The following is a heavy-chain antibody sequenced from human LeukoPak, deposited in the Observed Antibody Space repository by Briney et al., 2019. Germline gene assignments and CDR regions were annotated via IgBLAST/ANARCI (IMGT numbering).Heavy chain of an antibody. J-gene: IGHJ4*02. CDR1: GYTFTGYH. Sequence: ASVKVSCKASGYTFTGYHMHWVRQAPGQGLEWMGRINPNSGDTNYAQKFQGRVTMTRDTSISTAYMELSRLRSDDTAVFYCAREGGSGWYETRFDYWGQGTLVTVSS. CDR3: AREGGSGWYETRFDY. V-gene: IGHV1-2*06. CDR2: INPNSGDT. D-gene: IGHD6-19*01.